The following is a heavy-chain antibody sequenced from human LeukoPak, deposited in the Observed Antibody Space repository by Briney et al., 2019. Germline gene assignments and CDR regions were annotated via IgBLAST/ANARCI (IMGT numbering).Heavy chain of an antibody. CDR3: AKDHERVWELHNSPFDY. D-gene: IGHD4-23*01. Sequence: GGSLRLSCVASGFTFSRYGMHWVRQAPGKGLEWVAVISYDGSNKYYADSVKGRFTISRDNSKNTLYVQMNSLRAEDTAVYYCAKDHERVWELHNSPFDYWGQGTPVTVSS. CDR2: ISYDGSNK. J-gene: IGHJ4*02. V-gene: IGHV3-30*18. CDR1: GFTFSRYG.